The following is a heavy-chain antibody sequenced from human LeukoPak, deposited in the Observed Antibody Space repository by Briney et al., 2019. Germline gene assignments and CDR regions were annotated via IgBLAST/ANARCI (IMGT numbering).Heavy chain of an antibody. V-gene: IGHV4-34*01. CDR2: INHSGST. Sequence: SETPSLTCAVYGGSFSGYYWSWIRQPPGKGLEWIEEINHSGSTNYNPSLKSRVTISVDTSKNQFSLKLSSVTAADTAVCYCARGPISYCGGDCYFSYYFDYWGQGTLVTVSS. CDR3: ARGPISYCGGDCYFSYYFDY. CDR1: GGSFSGYY. J-gene: IGHJ4*02. D-gene: IGHD2-21*01.